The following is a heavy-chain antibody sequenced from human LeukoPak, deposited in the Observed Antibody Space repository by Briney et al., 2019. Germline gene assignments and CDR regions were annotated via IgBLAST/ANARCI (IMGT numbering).Heavy chain of an antibody. CDR2: ISSSSSYI. V-gene: IGHV3-21*01. CDR3: ARSEYSSSADY. D-gene: IGHD6-6*01. J-gene: IGHJ4*02. Sequence: GGSLRLSCVVSGFTFNTYSMNWVRQAPGKGLEWVSSISSSSSYIYYADSVKGRFTISRDNAKNSLYLQMNSLRAEDTAVYYCARSEYSSSADYWGQGTLVTVSS. CDR1: GFTFNTYS.